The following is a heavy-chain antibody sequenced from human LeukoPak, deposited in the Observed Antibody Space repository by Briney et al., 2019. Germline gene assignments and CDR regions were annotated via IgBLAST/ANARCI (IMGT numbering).Heavy chain of an antibody. V-gene: IGHV3-15*01. CDR2: IKSKTDGGTT. D-gene: IGHD3-10*01. CDR1: GFTFSNAW. CDR3: TTNYGSGSPFDY. Sequence: GGSLRPSCAASGFTFSNAWMSWVRQAPGKGLKWVGRIKSKTDGGTTDYAAPVKGRFTISRDDSKNTLYLQMNSLKTEDTAVYYCTTNYGSGSPFDYWGQGTLVTVSS. J-gene: IGHJ4*02.